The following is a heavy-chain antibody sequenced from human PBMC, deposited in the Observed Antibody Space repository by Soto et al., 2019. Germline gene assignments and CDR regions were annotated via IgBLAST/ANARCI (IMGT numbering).Heavy chain of an antibody. CDR2: ISYDGSNK. J-gene: IGHJ6*03. CDR1: GCTCGGYG. Sequence: LRLSWAASGCTCGGYGGHWVSQAPGKGLEWVAVISYDGSNKYYADSVKGRFTISRDNSKNTLYLQMNSLRAEDTAVYYCAKGLAIVLEPADMNSFRARDAWGNAPPVT. CDR3: AKGLAIVLEPADMNSFRARDA. V-gene: IGHV3-30*18. D-gene: IGHD2-2*01.